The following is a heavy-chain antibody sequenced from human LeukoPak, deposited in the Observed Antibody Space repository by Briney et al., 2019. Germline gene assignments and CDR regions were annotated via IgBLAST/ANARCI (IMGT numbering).Heavy chain of an antibody. Sequence: GGSLRLSCAASGFTFSDYYMSWIRQAPGKGLEWVAVISYDGSNKNYADSVKGRFTISRDNSKNTLYLQMNSLRAEDTAVYYCARDAIIYCSGGSCYSDYWGQGTLVTVSS. CDR1: GFTFSDYY. J-gene: IGHJ4*02. D-gene: IGHD2-15*01. CDR2: ISYDGSNK. CDR3: ARDAIIYCSGGSCYSDY. V-gene: IGHV3-30-3*01.